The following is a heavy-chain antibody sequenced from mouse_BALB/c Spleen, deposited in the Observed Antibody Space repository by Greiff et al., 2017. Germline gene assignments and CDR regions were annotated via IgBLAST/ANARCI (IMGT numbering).Heavy chain of an antibody. V-gene: IGHV1-54*01. Sequence: VMLVESGAELVRPGTSVKVSCKASGYAFTNYLIEWVKQRPGQGLEWIGVINPGSGGTNYNEKFKGKATLTADKSSSTAYMQLSSLTSDDSAVYFCARSGFTTVVATDYWGQGTTLTVSS. CDR1: GYAFTNYL. D-gene: IGHD1-1*01. CDR2: INPGSGGT. CDR3: ARSGFTTVVATDY. J-gene: IGHJ2*01.